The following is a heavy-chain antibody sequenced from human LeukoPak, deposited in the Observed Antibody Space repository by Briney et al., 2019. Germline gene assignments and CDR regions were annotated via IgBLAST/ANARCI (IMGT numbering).Heavy chain of an antibody. J-gene: IGHJ4*02. V-gene: IGHV4-34*01. D-gene: IGHD6-13*01. Sequence: SETLSLTCAVYGGSFSGYYWSWIRQPPGKGLEWIGEINHSGSTNYNPSLKSRVTISVDTSKNQFSLRLSSVTAADTALYYCARVIDVAAAGYFDSXXQGXQXTVSS. CDR1: GGSFSGYY. CDR3: ARVIDVAAAGYFDS. CDR2: INHSGST.